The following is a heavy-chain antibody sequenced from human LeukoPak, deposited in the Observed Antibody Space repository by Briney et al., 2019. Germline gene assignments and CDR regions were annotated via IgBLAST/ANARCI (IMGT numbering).Heavy chain of an antibody. V-gene: IGHV4-39*07. Sequence: SETLSLTCTVSGGSISSSSYYWGWIRQPPGKGLEWIGSIYYSGSTYYNPSLKSRVTISVDTSKNQFSLKPSSVTAADTAVYYCSRESAGTTIHYWGQGTLVTVSS. D-gene: IGHD1-1*01. J-gene: IGHJ4*02. CDR1: GGSISSSSYY. CDR2: IYYSGST. CDR3: SRESAGTTIHY.